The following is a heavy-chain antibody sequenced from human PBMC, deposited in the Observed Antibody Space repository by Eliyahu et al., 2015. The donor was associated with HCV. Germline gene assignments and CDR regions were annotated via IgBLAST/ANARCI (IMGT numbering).Heavy chain of an antibody. CDR1: SYS. CDR2: ISSSSSYI. Sequence: SYSMNWVRQAPGKGLEWVSSISSSSSYIYYADSVKGRFTISRDNAKNSLYLQMNSLRAEDTAVYYCARVAGGQGGYWGQGTLVTVSS. D-gene: IGHD3-10*01. J-gene: IGHJ4*02. V-gene: IGHV3-21*01. CDR3: ARVAGGQGGY.